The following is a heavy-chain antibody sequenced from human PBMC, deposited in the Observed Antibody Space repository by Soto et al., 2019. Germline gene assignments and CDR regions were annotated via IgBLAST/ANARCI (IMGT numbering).Heavy chain of an antibody. D-gene: IGHD3-3*01. Sequence: GGSLRLSCAASGFTFDDYGMSWVRQAPGKGLEWVSGINWNGGSTGYADSVKGRFTISRDNAKNSLYLQMNSLRAEDTALYYCARVRHYDFWSGYYLEPLQPTPSYDSYDAFDIWGQGTMVTVSS. J-gene: IGHJ3*02. CDR3: ARVRHYDFWSGYYLEPLQPTPSYDSYDAFDI. CDR1: GFTFDDYG. V-gene: IGHV3-20*04. CDR2: INWNGGST.